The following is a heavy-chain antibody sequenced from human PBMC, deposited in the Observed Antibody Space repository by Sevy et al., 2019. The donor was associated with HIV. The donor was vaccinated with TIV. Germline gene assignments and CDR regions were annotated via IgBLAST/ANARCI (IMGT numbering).Heavy chain of an antibody. CDR3: ALERLSSDVAEYFQN. CDR2: ISFDATNK. CDR1: GFTFNRYS. J-gene: IGHJ1*01. Sequence: GGSLRLSCTASGFTFNRYSMHWVRQAPGKGLEWVSTISFDATNKHYPDSVKGRFTISRDNFQNSLFLQMDSLRPEDTAVYYCALERLSSDVAEYFQNWGQGTLVTVSS. D-gene: IGHD1-1*01. V-gene: IGHV3-30-3*01.